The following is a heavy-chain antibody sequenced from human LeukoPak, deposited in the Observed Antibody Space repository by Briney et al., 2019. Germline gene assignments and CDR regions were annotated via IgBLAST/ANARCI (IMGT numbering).Heavy chain of an antibody. CDR3: AKTRGNCFDY. Sequence: TGRSLRLSCAASGFTFDDYAMHWVRQAPGKGLEWVSGISWNSGSIGYADSVKGRFTISRDNSKNTLYPQMNSLRAEDTAAYYCAKTRGNCFDYWGQGTLVTVSS. J-gene: IGHJ4*02. V-gene: IGHV3-9*01. D-gene: IGHD1-7*01. CDR2: ISWNSGSI. CDR1: GFTFDDYA.